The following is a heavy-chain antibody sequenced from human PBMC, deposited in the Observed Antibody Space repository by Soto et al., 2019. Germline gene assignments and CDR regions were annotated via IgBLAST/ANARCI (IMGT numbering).Heavy chain of an antibody. CDR3: ARARNRYFDY. CDR1: GGSMTTGSYF. J-gene: IGHJ4*02. V-gene: IGHV4-61*03. Sequence: PSETLSLTCNVSGGSMTTGSYFWSWIRQPPGKGLEWIGYVFRSGSVNYSPSFKSRVTISIDTSKNHFSLMLKSVTAADTAVYFCARARNRYFDYWGQGALVTVSS. D-gene: IGHD1-1*01. CDR2: VFRSGSV.